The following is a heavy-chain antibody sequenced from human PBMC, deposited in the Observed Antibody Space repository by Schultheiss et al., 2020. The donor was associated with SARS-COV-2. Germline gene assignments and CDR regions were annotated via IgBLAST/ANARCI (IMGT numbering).Heavy chain of an antibody. CDR1: GGSFSGYY. CDR3: ARVTGYCSGGSCYWFDP. D-gene: IGHD2-15*01. CDR2: IYYSGST. Sequence: SETLSLTCAVYGGSFSGYYWSWIRQPPGKGLEWIGNIYYSGSTNYNPSLKSRVTISVDTSKNQFSLKLSSVTAADTAVYYCARVTGYCSGGSCYWFDPWGQGTLVTVSS. V-gene: IGHV4-59*01. J-gene: IGHJ5*02.